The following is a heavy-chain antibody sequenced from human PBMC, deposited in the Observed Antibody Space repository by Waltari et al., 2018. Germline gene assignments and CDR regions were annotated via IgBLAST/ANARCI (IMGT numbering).Heavy chain of an antibody. CDR2: IHHSGST. V-gene: IGHV4-38-2*01. CDR3: ARSSEHCGGDCPPGY. D-gene: IGHD2-21*01. J-gene: IGHJ4*02. Sequence: QVQLQESGPGLVKPSETLSLTCAVSGYSISSGYYWGWIRQPPGKGLEWIGSIHHSGSTYYNPALKSRVTISVDTSKNQFSLKLSSVTAADTAVYYCARSSEHCGGDCPPGYWGQGTLVTVSS. CDR1: GYSISSGYY.